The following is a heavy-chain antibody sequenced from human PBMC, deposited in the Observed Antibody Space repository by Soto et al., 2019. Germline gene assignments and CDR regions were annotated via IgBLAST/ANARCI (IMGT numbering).Heavy chain of an antibody. Sequence: GGSLSLSCAASGFTFSSYGMHWVRQAPGKGLEWVAVISYDGSNKYYADSVKGRFTISRDNSKNTLYLQMNSLRAEDTAVYYCAKDGAQVYGFSLAYWGQGTLVTVSS. D-gene: IGHD4-17*01. V-gene: IGHV3-30*18. CDR2: ISYDGSNK. CDR3: AKDGAQVYGFSLAY. J-gene: IGHJ4*02. CDR1: GFTFSSYG.